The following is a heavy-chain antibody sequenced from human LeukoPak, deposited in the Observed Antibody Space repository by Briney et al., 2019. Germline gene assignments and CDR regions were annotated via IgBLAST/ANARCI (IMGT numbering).Heavy chain of an antibody. D-gene: IGHD3-3*01. CDR3: ARQNYDFWSGYYPPFDY. CDR2: IYPGDSDT. J-gene: IGHJ4*02. V-gene: IGHV5-51*01. CDR1: GYSFTSYW. Sequence: GESLKISCKGSGYSFTSYWIAWVRQMPGKGLEWMGIIYPGDSDTRYSPSFQGQVTISADKSISTAYLQWSSLKASDTAMYYCARQNYDFWSGYYPPFDYWGQGTLVTVSS.